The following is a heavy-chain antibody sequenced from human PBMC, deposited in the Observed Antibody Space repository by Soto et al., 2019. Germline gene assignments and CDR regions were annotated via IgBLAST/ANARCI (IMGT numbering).Heavy chain of an antibody. CDR3: AREGDYYDSSGYYGQYYYYYGMDV. Sequence: QVQLVESGGGVVQPGRSLRLSCAASGFTFSSYAMHWVRQAPGKGLEWVAVISYDGSNKYYADSVKGRFTISRDNSKNTLYLQMNSLRAEDTAVYYCAREGDYYDSSGYYGQYYYYYGMDVWGQGTTVTVSS. J-gene: IGHJ6*02. CDR2: ISYDGSNK. V-gene: IGHV3-30-3*01. D-gene: IGHD3-22*01. CDR1: GFTFSSYA.